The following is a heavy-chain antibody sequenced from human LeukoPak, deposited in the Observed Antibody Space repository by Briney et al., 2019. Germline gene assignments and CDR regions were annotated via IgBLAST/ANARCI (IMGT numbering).Heavy chain of an antibody. CDR2: ISYDGSNK. J-gene: IGHJ4*02. CDR3: AKDREGVVVTAAYFDY. Sequence: GGSLRLSCAASGFTFSSYGMHWVRQAPGKGLEWVAVISYDGSNKYYANSVKGRFTISRDNSKNTLYLQMNSLRAEDTAVYYCAKDREGVVVTAAYFDYWGQGTLVTVSS. CDR1: GFTFSSYG. D-gene: IGHD2-21*02. V-gene: IGHV3-30*18.